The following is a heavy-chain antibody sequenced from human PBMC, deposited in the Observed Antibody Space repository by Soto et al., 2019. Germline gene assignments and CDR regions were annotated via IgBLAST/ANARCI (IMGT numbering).Heavy chain of an antibody. V-gene: IGHV3-48*03. J-gene: IGHJ6*02. Sequence: GGSLRLSCEGSGFTFSSYEMNWFRQAPGKGLEWVSYISSSGSTKNYADSVKGRFTTSRDNVKNSLYLQMNSLRAEDTAVYYCARVPRNFYYNGMDVWGQGTTVTVSS. CDR2: ISSSGSTK. CDR1: GFTFSSYE. CDR3: ARVPRNFYYNGMDV.